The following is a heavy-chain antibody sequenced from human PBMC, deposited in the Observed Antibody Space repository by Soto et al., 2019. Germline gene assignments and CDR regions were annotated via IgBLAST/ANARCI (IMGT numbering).Heavy chain of an antibody. CDR1: GDSISSGGYY. D-gene: IGHD2-21*01. Sequence: QVQLQESGPGLVKPSQTLSLTGTVSGDSISSGGYYWSWIRQHPGKGLEWIGYIYYSGSTYYNPSLKSRVTISVDTSKNQFSLKLSSVTAADTAVYYCARDCGYGEPLPYYYYGMDVWGQGTTVTVSS. CDR2: IYYSGST. CDR3: ARDCGYGEPLPYYYYGMDV. J-gene: IGHJ6*02. V-gene: IGHV4-31*03.